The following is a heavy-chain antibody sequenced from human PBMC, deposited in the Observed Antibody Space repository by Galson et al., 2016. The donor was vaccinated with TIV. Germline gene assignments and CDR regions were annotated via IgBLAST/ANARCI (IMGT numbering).Heavy chain of an antibody. V-gene: IGHV2-5*02. D-gene: IGHD3-10*02. CDR3: VHLPNMFYYGMDV. CDR1: GFSLITNGVG. CDR2: IYWDDDE. J-gene: IGHJ6*02. Sequence: PALVKPTQTLTLTCTFSGFSLITNGVGVGWVRQPPGKALEWLAHIYWDDDERYSPSLKSGLTITKDTSKNQVVLRMTNMDPMDTATYYCVHLPNMFYYGMDVWGQGTTVTVSS.